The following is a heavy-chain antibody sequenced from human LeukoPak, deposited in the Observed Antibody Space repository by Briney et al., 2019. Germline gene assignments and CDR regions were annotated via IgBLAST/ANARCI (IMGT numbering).Heavy chain of an antibody. J-gene: IGHJ6*02. D-gene: IGHD3-3*01. CDR1: GGSISTYY. V-gene: IGHV4-59*12. CDR2: IYHSGST. Sequence: SETLSLTCTVSGGSISTYYWNWIRQPPGKGLEWIGYIYHSGSTNYNPSLQSRVTISVDTSKNQFSLKLSSVTAADTAVYYCAGSSTIFGVVSGMDVWGQGTTVTVSS. CDR3: AGSSTIFGVVSGMDV.